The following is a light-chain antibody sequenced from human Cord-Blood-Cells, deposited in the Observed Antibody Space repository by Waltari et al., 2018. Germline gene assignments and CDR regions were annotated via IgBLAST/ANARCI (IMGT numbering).Light chain of an antibody. Sequence: IQMTQPPSPLSASVGDRVTITCRASQSISSWLAWYQQKPGKAPKLLIYDASSLESGVPSRFSGSGSGTEFTLTISSLQPDDFATYYCQQYNSYLYTFGQGTKLEIK. CDR1: QSISSW. J-gene: IGKJ2*01. CDR3: QQYNSYLYT. V-gene: IGKV1-5*01. CDR2: DAS.